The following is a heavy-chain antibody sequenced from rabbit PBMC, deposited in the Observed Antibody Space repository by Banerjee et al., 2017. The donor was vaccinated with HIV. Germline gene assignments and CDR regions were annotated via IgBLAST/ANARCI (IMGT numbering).Heavy chain of an antibody. Sequence: QEQLVESGGGLVQPEGSLTLTCKASGSDISSNAMCWVRQAPGKGLELIACIYSSNGDKWYASWVNGRFSISRPSSTTVTLQMTSLTAADTATYFCARDRADWGYYFSLWGQGTLVTVS. CDR1: GSDISSNA. CDR3: ARDRADWGYYFSL. CDR2: IYSSNGDK. V-gene: IGHV1S47*01. D-gene: IGHD5-1*01. J-gene: IGHJ4*01.